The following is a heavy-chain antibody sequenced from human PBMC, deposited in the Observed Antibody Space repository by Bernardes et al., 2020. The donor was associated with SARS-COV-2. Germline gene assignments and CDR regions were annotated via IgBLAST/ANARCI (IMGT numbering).Heavy chain of an antibody. CDR2: ISYDGSNK. D-gene: IGHD3-22*01. CDR3: ARGPVHDSSGYYEYYYYGMDV. J-gene: IGHJ6*02. Sequence: GSLRLSCAASGFAFNDYTMYWVRQAPGKGLEWVAVISYDGSNKYYADSVKGRFTISRDNSKNTLYLQMNSLRAEDTAVYYCARGPVHDSSGYYEYYYYGMDVWGQGTTVTVSS. CDR1: GFAFNDYT. V-gene: IGHV3-30-3*01.